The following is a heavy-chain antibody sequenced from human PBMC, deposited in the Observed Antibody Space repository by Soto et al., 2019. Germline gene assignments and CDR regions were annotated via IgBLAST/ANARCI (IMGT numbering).Heavy chain of an antibody. Sequence: GGSLRLSCAASGFSLSPYWMHWVRRVPGRGLEWVARLSSDGFGAAYADSVKGRFFISRDIARNTLSLQMNSLRADDTAVYYCARDLGGPDYWDRGTSVTVSS. CDR2: LSSDGFGA. CDR1: GFSLSPYW. V-gene: IGHV3-74*03. J-gene: IGHJ4*02. CDR3: ARDLGGPDY. D-gene: IGHD3-16*01.